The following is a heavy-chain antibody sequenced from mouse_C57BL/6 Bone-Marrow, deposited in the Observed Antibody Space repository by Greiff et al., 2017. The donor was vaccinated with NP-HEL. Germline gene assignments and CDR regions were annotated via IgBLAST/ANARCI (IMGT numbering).Heavy chain of an antibody. CDR3: ARREGLRYPYYFDY. J-gene: IGHJ2*01. D-gene: IGHD1-1*01. CDR1: GYTFTDHT. V-gene: IGHV1-78*01. Sequence: QVQLQQSDAELVKPGASVKISCKVSGYTFTDHTIHWMKQRPEQGLEWIGYIYPRDGSTKYNEKFKGKATLTADKSSSTAYMQHNSLTSEGSAVYFCARREGLRYPYYFDYWGQGTTLTVSS. CDR2: IYPRDGST.